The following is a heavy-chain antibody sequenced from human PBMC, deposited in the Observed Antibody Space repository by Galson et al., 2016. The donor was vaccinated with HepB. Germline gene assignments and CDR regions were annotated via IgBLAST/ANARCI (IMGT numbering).Heavy chain of an antibody. Sequence: SVKVSCKASEYTFTGYFMHWVRQAPGQGLEWMGWINPNSGGTHYAQKFQGRVTMSRDTSISTAYMELSRLRSDDTAVYYCARDGSATYYGLLTDALDIWGEGTLVTVSS. CDR1: EYTFTGYF. CDR3: ARDGSATYYGLLTDALDI. D-gene: IGHD3-9*01. CDR2: INPNSGGT. V-gene: IGHV1-2*02. J-gene: IGHJ3*02.